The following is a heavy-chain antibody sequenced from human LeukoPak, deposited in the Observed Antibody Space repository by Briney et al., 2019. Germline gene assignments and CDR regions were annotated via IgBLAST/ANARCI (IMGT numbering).Heavy chain of an antibody. J-gene: IGHJ4*02. CDR1: GFTFSSYA. V-gene: IGHV3-23*01. Sequence: GGSLRLSCAASGFTFSSYAMSWVRQAPGKGLEWVSAISGSGGSTYYADSVKSRFTISRDNSKNTLYLQMNSLRAEDTAVYYCAKGSGGSCYHYWGQGTLVTVSS. CDR2: ISGSGGST. D-gene: IGHD2-15*01. CDR3: AKGSGGSCYHY.